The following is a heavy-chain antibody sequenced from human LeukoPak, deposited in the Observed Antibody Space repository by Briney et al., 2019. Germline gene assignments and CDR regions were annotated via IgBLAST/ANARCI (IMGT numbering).Heavy chain of an antibody. CDR2: IYYSGST. D-gene: IGHD6-13*01. Sequence: SETLSLTCAVYGGSFSGYYWSWIRQPPGKGLEWIGYIYYSGSTNYNPSLKSRVTISVDTSKNQFSLKLSSVTAADTAVYYCARQVAAAGTTWFDPWGQGTLVTVSS. CDR1: GGSFSGYY. V-gene: IGHV4-59*08. J-gene: IGHJ5*02. CDR3: ARQVAAAGTTWFDP.